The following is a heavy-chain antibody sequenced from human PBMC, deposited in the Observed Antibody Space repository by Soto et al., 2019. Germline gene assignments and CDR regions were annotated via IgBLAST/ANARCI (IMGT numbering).Heavy chain of an antibody. Sequence: QVQLVQSGAEVRKPGSSVKVSCKASGGTLNIYAISWVRQARGQGLEWMGGINPIFATPNTAQKFLDRVTLTADESTNTAFMELRSLRPDDTAVYYCAGSNHYEPSGYLRHWGQGTLVSVSS. V-gene: IGHV1-69*12. CDR3: AGSNHYEPSGYLRH. D-gene: IGHD3-22*01. CDR1: GGTLNIYA. J-gene: IGHJ4*02. CDR2: INPIFATP.